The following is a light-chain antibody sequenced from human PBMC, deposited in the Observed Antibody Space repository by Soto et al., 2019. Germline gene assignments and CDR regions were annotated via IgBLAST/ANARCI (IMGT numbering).Light chain of an antibody. J-gene: IGKJ3*01. CDR2: DAS. Sequence: IVLTQSPATLSLSPGERATLSCRASQSVSSYLAWYQQKPGQAPRLLIYDASNMATGIPARFSGSGSGTDFTLTISSLEPEDFAVYYCQQRSNWQFTFGPGTKVDIK. CDR1: QSVSSY. CDR3: QQRSNWQFT. V-gene: IGKV3-11*01.